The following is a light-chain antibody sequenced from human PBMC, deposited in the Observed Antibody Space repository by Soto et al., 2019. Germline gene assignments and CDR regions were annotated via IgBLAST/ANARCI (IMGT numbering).Light chain of an antibody. CDR2: EVS. J-gene: IGLJ1*01. Sequence: QSVLTHPASVSWSPGHSITISCTGTSSDVGGYNYVSWYQQHPGKAPKLMIYEVSNRPSGVSNRFSGSKSGNTASLTISGLQAEEEADYYCSSYTSSSPYVFGTGTKVTVL. CDR3: SSYTSSSPYV. CDR1: SSDVGGYNY. V-gene: IGLV2-14*01.